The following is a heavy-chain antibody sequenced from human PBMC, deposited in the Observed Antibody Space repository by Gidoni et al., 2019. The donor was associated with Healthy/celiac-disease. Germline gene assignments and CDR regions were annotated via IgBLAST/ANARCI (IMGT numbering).Heavy chain of an antibody. J-gene: IGHJ3*02. Sequence: DTGQGFEWMGRINPNSGGTNYAQKFQGRVTMTRDTSISTAYMELSRLRSDDTAVYYCARDQDYDSSGYYSEDAFDIWGQGTMVTVSS. D-gene: IGHD3-22*01. CDR2: INPNSGGT. V-gene: IGHV1-2*06. CDR3: ARDQDYDSSGYYSEDAFDI.